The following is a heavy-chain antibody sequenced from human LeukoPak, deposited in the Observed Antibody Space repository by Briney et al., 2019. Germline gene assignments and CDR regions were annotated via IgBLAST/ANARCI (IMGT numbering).Heavy chain of an antibody. CDR3: ARARPLYGDYGIYYYYYYGMDV. V-gene: IGHV3-21*01. J-gene: IGHJ6*02. CDR1: EFTFSNYN. CDR2: ISSSSSYM. D-gene: IGHD4-17*01. Sequence: GGSLRLSCAASEFTFSNYNMNWVRQAPGRGLEWVSSISSSSSYMYYADSVEGRFTISRDNSENRLYLQINSLRAEDTAVYYCARARPLYGDYGIYYYYYYGMDVWGQGTTVTVSS.